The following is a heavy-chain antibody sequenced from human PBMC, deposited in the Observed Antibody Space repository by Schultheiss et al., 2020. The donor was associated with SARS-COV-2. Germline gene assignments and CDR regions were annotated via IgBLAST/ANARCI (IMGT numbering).Heavy chain of an antibody. CDR3: ARGERCSGGSCYSGFDY. CDR2: IKQDGSEK. J-gene: IGHJ4*02. V-gene: IGHV3-7*01. CDR1: GFTVSNSY. D-gene: IGHD2-15*01. Sequence: GGSLRLSCAASGFTVSNSYMSWVRQAPGKGLEWVANIKQDGSEKYYVDSVKGRFTISRDNAKNSLYLQMNSLRAEDTAVSYCARGERCSGGSCYSGFDYWGQGTLVTVSS.